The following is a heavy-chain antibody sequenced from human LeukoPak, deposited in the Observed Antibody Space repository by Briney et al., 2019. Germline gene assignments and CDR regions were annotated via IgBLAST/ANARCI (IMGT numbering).Heavy chain of an antibody. V-gene: IGHV3-30*02. Sequence: GGSLRLSCAASGFTFSSYGMHWVRQAPGKGLEWVAFIRYDGSNKYYADSVKGRFTISRDNSKNTLYLQMNSLRAEDTAVYYCAKDRTALRFLGWLFDFDYWGQGTLVTVSS. CDR2: IRYDGSNK. J-gene: IGHJ4*02. CDR3: AKDRTALRFLGWLFDFDY. D-gene: IGHD3-3*01. CDR1: GFTFSSYG.